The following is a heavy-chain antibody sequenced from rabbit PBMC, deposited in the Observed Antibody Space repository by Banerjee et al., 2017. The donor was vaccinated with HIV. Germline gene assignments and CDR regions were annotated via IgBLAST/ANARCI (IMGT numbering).Heavy chain of an antibody. CDR2: IDTGSGNT. CDR1: GFDFSSAP. J-gene: IGHJ4*01. CDR3: ARDLGGSWHL. Sequence: QEQLVESGGGLVQPEGSLTLTCKASGFDFSSAPMCWVRQAPGKGLEWIGCIDTGSGNTDYASWAKGRFTISKASSTTVTLEMTSLTGADTATYLCARDLGGSWHLWGPGTLVTVS. V-gene: IGHV1S45*01. D-gene: IGHD5-1*01.